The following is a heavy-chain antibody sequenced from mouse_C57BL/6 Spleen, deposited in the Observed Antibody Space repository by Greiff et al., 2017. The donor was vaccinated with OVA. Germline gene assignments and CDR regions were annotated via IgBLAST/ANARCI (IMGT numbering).Heavy chain of an antibody. D-gene: IGHD2-4*01. Sequence: GGGLVQPNGSLKLSCAASGFSFNTYAMNWVRQAPGKGLEWVARIRSKSNNYATYYADSVKDRFTISRDDSESMLYLQMNNLKTEDTAMYYCGRHGDYDPFAYWGQGTLVTVSA. V-gene: IGHV10-1*01. CDR2: IRSKSNNYAT. CDR3: GRHGDYDPFAY. CDR1: GFSFNTYA. J-gene: IGHJ3*01.